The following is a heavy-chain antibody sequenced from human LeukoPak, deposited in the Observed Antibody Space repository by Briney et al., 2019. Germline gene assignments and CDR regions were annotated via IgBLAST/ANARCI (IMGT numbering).Heavy chain of an antibody. D-gene: IGHD3-9*01. J-gene: IGHJ4*02. V-gene: IGHV3-15*01. CDR2: IKSKTDGGTT. CDR3: TTGAPPALRYFDWQQFDY. CDR1: GFTFSNAW. Sequence: GGSLRLSCAASGFTFSNAWMSWVRQAPGKGLEWVGRIKSKTDGGTTDYAAPVKGRSTISRDDSKNTLYLQMNSLKTEDTAVYYCTTGAPPALRYFDWQQFDYWGQGTLVTVSS.